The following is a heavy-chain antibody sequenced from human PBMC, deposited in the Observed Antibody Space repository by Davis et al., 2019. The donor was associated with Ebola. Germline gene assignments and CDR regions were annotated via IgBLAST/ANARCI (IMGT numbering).Heavy chain of an antibody. CDR2: ISGSGGST. J-gene: IGHJ4*02. CDR3: AKQTHSSGGYARYYFDY. D-gene: IGHD6-19*01. V-gene: IGHV3-23*01. Sequence: GGSLRLSCAASGFTFSSYAMSWVRQAPGKGLEWVSAISGSGGSTYYADSVKGRFTISRDNSKNTLYLQMNSLRAEDTAVYYCAKQTHSSGGYARYYFDYWGQGTLVTVSS. CDR1: GFTFSSYA.